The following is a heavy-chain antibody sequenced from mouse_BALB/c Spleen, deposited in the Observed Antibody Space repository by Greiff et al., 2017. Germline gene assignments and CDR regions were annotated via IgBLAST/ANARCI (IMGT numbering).Heavy chain of an antibody. CDR3: ARWTKHYGYDGCDY. J-gene: IGHJ2*01. CDR1: GFNIKDYY. Sequence: VQLKQSGAELVRSGASVKLSCTASGFNIKDYYMHWVKQRPEQGLEWIGWIDPENGDTEYAPKFQGKATMTADTSSNTAYLQLSSLTSEDSAVYYCARWTKHYGYDGCDYWGQGTTLTVSS. V-gene: IGHV14-4*02. D-gene: IGHD2-2*01. CDR2: IDPENGDT.